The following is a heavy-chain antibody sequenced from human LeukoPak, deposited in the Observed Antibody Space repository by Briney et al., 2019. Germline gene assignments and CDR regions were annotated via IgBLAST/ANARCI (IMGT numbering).Heavy chain of an antibody. CDR3: SRDPESSAFDL. Sequence: GGSLRLSCAASGFTFSTYWVSWVRQTPEKGLEFVANIKQDGSVKNYMDSLKGRSTISRDNARESLYLEINSLRADDTAVYYCSRDPESSAFDLWGQGALVTVSS. J-gene: IGHJ4*02. V-gene: IGHV3-7*01. CDR2: IKQDGSVK. CDR1: GFTFSTYW. D-gene: IGHD5/OR15-5a*01.